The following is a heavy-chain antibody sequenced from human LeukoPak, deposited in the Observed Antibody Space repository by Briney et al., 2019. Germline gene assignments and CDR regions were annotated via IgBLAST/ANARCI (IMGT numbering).Heavy chain of an antibody. CDR1: GFTFSTYW. J-gene: IGHJ1*01. CDR3: ARAPSEIGGYYPEYFRH. Sequence: GGSLRLSCAASGFTFSTYWMHWVRQAPGKGLVWVSRIKSDGGTNYADSVKGRFTISRDNAEKTVSLQMNSLRPEDTGVYYCARAPSEIGGYYPEYFRHWGQGTLVTVSS. D-gene: IGHD3-22*01. V-gene: IGHV3-74*01. CDR2: IKSDGGT.